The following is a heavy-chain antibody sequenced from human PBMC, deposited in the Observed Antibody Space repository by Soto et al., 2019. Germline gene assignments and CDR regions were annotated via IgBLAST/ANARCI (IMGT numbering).Heavy chain of an antibody. J-gene: IGHJ4*01. CDR3: ARGLRYFDWLLSNPLDY. CDR2: MNPNSGNT. D-gene: IGHD3-9*01. CDR1: GYTFTSYD. V-gene: IGHV1-8*01. Sequence: QVQLVQSGAEVKKPGASVKVSCKASGYTFTSYDINWVRQATGQGLEWMGWMNPNSGNTGYAQKFQGRVTMTRNTSISTAYMELSSLRSDDTAVYYCARGLRYFDWLLSNPLDYWGHGTLVTVSS.